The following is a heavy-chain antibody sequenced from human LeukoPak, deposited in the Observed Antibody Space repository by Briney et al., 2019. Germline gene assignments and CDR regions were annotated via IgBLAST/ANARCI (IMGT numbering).Heavy chain of an antibody. CDR2: INPSGGST. Sequence: ASVKVSCKASGYTFTSYYMHWVRQAPGQGLEWMGIINPSGGSTSYAQKFQGRVTMTRDTSTSTVYMELSSLRSDDTAVYYCARDRYYYDSSGYIRGISFDYWGQGTLVSVSS. CDR3: ARDRYYYDSSGYIRGISFDY. V-gene: IGHV1-46*01. J-gene: IGHJ4*02. D-gene: IGHD3-22*01. CDR1: GYTFTSYY.